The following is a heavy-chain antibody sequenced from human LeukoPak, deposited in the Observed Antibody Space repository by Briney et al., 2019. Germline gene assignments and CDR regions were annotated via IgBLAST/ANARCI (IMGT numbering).Heavy chain of an antibody. CDR2: ISSSSRSI. D-gene: IGHD1-26*01. Sequence: PGVSLRFSCVGSGFTFSGYNIDWVPQAPGNELEGVLSISSSSRSIYYADPVKVRITIERSNTKNSVFLKMSGLRVDDTAVYYCARERSGPAVRAHNWFAPWGRGTLVIVSS. J-gene: IGHJ5*01. CDR1: GFTFSGYN. V-gene: IGHV3-21*06. CDR3: ARERSGPAVRAHNWFAP.